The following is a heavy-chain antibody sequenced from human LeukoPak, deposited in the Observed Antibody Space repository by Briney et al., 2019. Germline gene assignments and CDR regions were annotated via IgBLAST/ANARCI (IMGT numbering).Heavy chain of an antibody. Sequence: PSETLSLTCTVSGGSISGYYWNWVRQPPGKGLEWIGYIYYSGSTNYNPSLKSRVTISVDTSKNQFSLKLSSVTAADTAVYYCARHPSRGWYYGPPDYWGQGTLVTVSS. J-gene: IGHJ4*02. D-gene: IGHD6-19*01. V-gene: IGHV4-59*08. CDR3: ARHPSRGWYYGPPDY. CDR1: GGSISGYY. CDR2: IYYSGST.